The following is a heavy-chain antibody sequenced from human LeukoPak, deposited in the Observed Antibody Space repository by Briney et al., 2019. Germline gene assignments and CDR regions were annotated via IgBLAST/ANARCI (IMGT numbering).Heavy chain of an antibody. CDR3: VRGKNSFDI. J-gene: IGHJ3*02. CDR1: GFTFSDHY. Sequence: GGSLILSCAASGFTFSDHYMDWVRQAPGKGREWVARSRNKANSYTTEYPASGKGTFTISRETSKNSLYLQMNSLNIEDTAVYYCVRGKNSFDIWGHGTMVTVSS. D-gene: IGHD2/OR15-2a*01. V-gene: IGHV3-72*01. CDR2: SRNKANSYTT.